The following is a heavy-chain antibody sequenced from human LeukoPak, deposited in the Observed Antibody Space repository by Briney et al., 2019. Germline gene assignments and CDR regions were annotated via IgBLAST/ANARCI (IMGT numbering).Heavy chain of an antibody. J-gene: IGHJ6*02. CDR2: INHSGST. V-gene: IGHV4-34*01. Sequence: PSETLSLTCAVYGGSFSGYYWSWIRQPPGKGLEWIGEINHSGSTNYNPSLKSRVTIPVDTSKNQFSLKLSSVTAADTAVYYCARVITMVRGVIIKGYYGMDVWGQGTTVTVSS. CDR1: GGSFSGYY. CDR3: ARVITMVRGVIIKGYYGMDV. D-gene: IGHD3-10*01.